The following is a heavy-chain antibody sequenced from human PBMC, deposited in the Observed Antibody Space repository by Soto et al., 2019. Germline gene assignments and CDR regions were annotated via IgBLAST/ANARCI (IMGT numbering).Heavy chain of an antibody. CDR3: LHNRYCNLSSCPITAAFNV. J-gene: IGHJ3*01. CDR1: GFSLSTDEVG. D-gene: IGHD2-15*01. Sequence: QITLKESGTTLVKPTQTLTLTCTFSGFSLSTDEVGVGVAWIRQHPGKALEWLAVIYWDDDNQYSPILEDRLAITKDTATNQVVLILTNVDPVDNATYYCLHNRYCNLSSCPITAAFNVMGQGTTGTV. CDR2: IYWDDDN. V-gene: IGHV2-5*02.